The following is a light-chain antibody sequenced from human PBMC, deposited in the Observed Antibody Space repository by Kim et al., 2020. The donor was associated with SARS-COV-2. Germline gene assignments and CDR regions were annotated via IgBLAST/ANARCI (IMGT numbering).Light chain of an antibody. CDR3: QQYDSSPHT. V-gene: IGKV3-20*01. J-gene: IGKJ2*01. CDR1: QSVSSSS. CDR2: DAS. Sequence: LYPGERATLSCRASQSVSSSSLAWYQEKPGQAPRLLIYDASSRATGIPDRFSGRGSGTDFTLTISRLEPGDFAVYYCQQYDSSPHTFGLGTKLEI.